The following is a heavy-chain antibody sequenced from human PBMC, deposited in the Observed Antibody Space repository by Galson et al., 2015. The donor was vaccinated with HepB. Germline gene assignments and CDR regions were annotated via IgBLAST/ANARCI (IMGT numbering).Heavy chain of an antibody. Sequence: SVKVSCKASGGTFSSYAISWVRQAPGQGLEWMGGIIPIFGTANYAQKFQGRVTITADESTSTAYMELSSLRSEDTAVYYCARPGTDYYYYGMDVWGQGPRSPSP. CDR1: GGTFSSYA. V-gene: IGHV1-69*13. D-gene: IGHD1-1*01. CDR2: IIPIFGTA. CDR3: ARPGTDYYYYGMDV. J-gene: IGHJ6*02.